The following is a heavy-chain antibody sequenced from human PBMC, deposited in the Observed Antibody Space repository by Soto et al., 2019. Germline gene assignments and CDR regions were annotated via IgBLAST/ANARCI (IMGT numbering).Heavy chain of an antibody. V-gene: IGHV1-8*01. J-gene: IGHJ5*02. D-gene: IGHD2-15*01. CDR2: MNPNSGNT. Sequence: ASVKVSCKASGYTFTSYDINWVRQATGQGLEWMGWMNPNSGNTGYAQKFQGRVTMTRNTSISTAYMELSSLRSEDTAVYYCARGSYYHVVVAATLRWFEPWGQGTLVTVSS. CDR3: ARGSYYHVVVAATLRWFEP. CDR1: GYTFTSYD.